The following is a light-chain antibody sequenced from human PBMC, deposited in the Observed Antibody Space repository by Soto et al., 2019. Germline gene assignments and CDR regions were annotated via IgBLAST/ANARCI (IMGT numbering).Light chain of an antibody. CDR3: QQFIDGWT. J-gene: IGKJ1*01. CDR1: QSISSW. CDR2: DAS. V-gene: IGKV1-5*01. Sequence: DIQMTQSPSTLSASVGDRVTITCRASQSISSWLAWYQQKPGKAPKLLIYDASSLESGVPSRFSGSGSGTEFTLTISGLQPDDFATYYCQQFIDGWTFGQGTKVDIK.